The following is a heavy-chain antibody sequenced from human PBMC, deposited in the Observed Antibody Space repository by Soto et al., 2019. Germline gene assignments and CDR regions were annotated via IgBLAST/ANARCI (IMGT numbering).Heavy chain of an antibody. J-gene: IGHJ6*02. CDR2: INSDGSST. D-gene: IGHD2-15*01. V-gene: IGHV3-74*01. CDR1: GFTFSSYW. CDR3: ARVEGRTLYYYYGMDV. Sequence: VGSLRLSCAASGFTFSSYWMHWVRQAPGKGLVWVSRINSDGSSTSYADSVKGRFTISRDNAKNTLYLQMNSLRAEDTAVYYCARVEGRTLYYYYGMDVWGQGTTVTVSS.